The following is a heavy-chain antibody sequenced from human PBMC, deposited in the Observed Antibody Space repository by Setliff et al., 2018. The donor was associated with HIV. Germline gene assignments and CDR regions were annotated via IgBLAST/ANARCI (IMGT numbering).Heavy chain of an antibody. Sequence: SETLSLTCSVSGGSIEFSSYYWAWVRQPPGKGPEWIGSVYYSGSTHYNPSLKSRVTISVDTSKNQFSLRLTSVTAADTAVYYCARVRSYGSAYDAFDVWGPGNPGHRLL. CDR2: VYYSGST. CDR1: GGSIEFSSYY. CDR3: ARVRSYGSAYDAFDV. V-gene: IGHV4-39*07. J-gene: IGHJ3*01. D-gene: IGHD3-10*01.